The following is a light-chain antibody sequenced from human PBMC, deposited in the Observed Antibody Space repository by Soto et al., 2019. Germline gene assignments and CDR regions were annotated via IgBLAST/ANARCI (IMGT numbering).Light chain of an antibody. CDR2: EGS. Sequence: QSVLTQPASVSGSPGQSVTISCSGTSTDVGRFVLVSWYQQHPGKAPILFIYEGSKRASGISNRFSGSKSGNTASLTISGLQAEDESDYFCCSYVASSTLVFGGGTKLTVL. J-gene: IGLJ3*02. CDR3: CSYVASSTLV. CDR1: STDVGRFVL. V-gene: IGLV2-23*01.